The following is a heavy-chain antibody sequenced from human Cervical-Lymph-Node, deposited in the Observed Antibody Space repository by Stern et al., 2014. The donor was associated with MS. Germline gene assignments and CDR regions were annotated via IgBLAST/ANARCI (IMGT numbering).Heavy chain of an antibody. CDR1: GDTLTELS. CDR2: FDPEDGET. Sequence: DQLVESGAEVKKPGASVKVSCKVSGDTLTELSMHWGRQAPGKGLEWMGGFDPEDGETIYAQKFQGRVTMTEDTSTDTAYMELSSLRSEDTAVYYCATYSYYYYGMDVWGQGTTVTVSS. CDR3: ATYSYYYYGMDV. D-gene: IGHD2-21*01. J-gene: IGHJ6*02. V-gene: IGHV1-24*01.